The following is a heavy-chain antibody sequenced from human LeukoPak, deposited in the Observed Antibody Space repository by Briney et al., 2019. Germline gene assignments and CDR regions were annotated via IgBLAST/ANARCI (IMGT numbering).Heavy chain of an antibody. CDR2: IWYDGSNK. CDR3: ARDISGWYYFDY. Sequence: GRSLRLSCAASGFTFSSYGMHWVRQAPGKGLEWVAVIWYDGSNKYYADSVKGRFTISRDNSKNTLYLQMNSLRAEDTAVYYCARDISGWYYFDYWGQGTLVTVSS. D-gene: IGHD6-19*01. J-gene: IGHJ4*02. CDR1: GFTFSSYG. V-gene: IGHV3-33*01.